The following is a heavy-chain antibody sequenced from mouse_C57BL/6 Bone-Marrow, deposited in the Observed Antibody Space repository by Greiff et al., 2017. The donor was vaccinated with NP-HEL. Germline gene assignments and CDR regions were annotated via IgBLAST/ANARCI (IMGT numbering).Heavy chain of an antibody. CDR2: IDPANGNT. Sequence: VQLQQSVAELVRPGASVKLSCTASGFNIKNTYMHWVKQRPEQGLEWIGRIDPANGNTKYAPKFQGKATITADTSSNTAYLQLSSLTSEDTAIYYCASGYYYGISPYDYYAMDYWGQGTSVTVSS. V-gene: IGHV14-3*01. D-gene: IGHD1-1*01. CDR3: ASGYYYGISPYDYYAMDY. J-gene: IGHJ4*01. CDR1: GFNIKNTY.